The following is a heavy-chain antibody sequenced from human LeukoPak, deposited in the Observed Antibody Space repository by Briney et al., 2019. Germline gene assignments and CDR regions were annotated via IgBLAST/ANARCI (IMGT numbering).Heavy chain of an antibody. CDR3: ARAYYYDSSGYQYYYYYMDV. CDR2: IYTSGST. V-gene: IGHV4-61*02. Sequence: TLSLTCTVSGGSISSGSYYWSWIRQPAGKGLEWIGRIYTSGSTNYNPSLKSRVTISVDTSKNQFSLKLSSVTAADTAVYYCARAYYYDSSGYQYYYYYMDVWGKGTTVTVSS. D-gene: IGHD3-22*01. CDR1: GGSISSGSYY. J-gene: IGHJ6*03.